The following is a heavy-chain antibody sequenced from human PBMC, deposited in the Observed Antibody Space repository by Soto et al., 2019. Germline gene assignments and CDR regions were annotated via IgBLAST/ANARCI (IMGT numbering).Heavy chain of an antibody. CDR3: ARTARSYCTIGVCYDFNYSYYYMEV. J-gene: IGHJ6*03. CDR1: VYTNTNYI. CDR2: INAGNGNT. Sequence: SVNLSCKTSVYTNTNYIMHWVRHAPGQRLEWMGWINAGNGNTKYSQKFQGRVTISRDTSASTAYMELSSLRSEDTAVYYCARTARSYCTIGVCYDFNYSYYYMEVWGKGTTVTVFS. D-gene: IGHD2-8*01. V-gene: IGHV1-3*01.